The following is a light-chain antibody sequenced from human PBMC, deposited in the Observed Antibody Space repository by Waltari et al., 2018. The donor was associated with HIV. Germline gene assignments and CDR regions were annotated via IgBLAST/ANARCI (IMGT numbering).Light chain of an antibody. CDR2: GNK. Sequence: QSVLTQPPSVSGAPGQRVTISCTGGSSNIGADYDVHWYQQIPGTAPKLLIAGNKNRPYGVPDRFSASKSGTSASLAITGLQAEDEADYFCQSYDRSLSASVVFGGGTKLTVL. J-gene: IGLJ2*01. V-gene: IGLV1-40*01. CDR1: SSNIGADYD. CDR3: QSYDRSLSASVV.